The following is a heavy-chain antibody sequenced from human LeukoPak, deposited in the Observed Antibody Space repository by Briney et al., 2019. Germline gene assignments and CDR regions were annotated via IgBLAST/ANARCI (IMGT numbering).Heavy chain of an antibody. CDR2: ISSSGSTI. D-gene: IGHD1-1*01. CDR1: GFTFSDYY. J-gene: IGHJ4*02. Sequence: GGSLRLSCAASGFTFSDYYMSWIRQAPGKGLEWVSYISSSGSTIYYADSVKGRFTISRDNSKNTLYLQMNSLRAEDTAVYYCAKDQGYNWNDPPFDYWGQGTLVTVSS. V-gene: IGHV3-11*04. CDR3: AKDQGYNWNDPPFDY.